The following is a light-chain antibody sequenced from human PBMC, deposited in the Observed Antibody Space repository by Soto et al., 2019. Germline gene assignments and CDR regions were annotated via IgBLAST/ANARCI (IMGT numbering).Light chain of an antibody. V-gene: IGLV1-36*01. CDR2: YDD. Sequence: QSVLTQPPSVSGAPRQRVTISCSGSSSNIGNNAVNWYQQLPGKAPKLLIYYDDLLPSGVSDRCSGSKSGTSASLAISGLQSEDEADYYCGAWDDSLNGLVFGGGTKLTVL. J-gene: IGLJ2*01. CDR1: SSNIGNNA. CDR3: GAWDDSLNGLV.